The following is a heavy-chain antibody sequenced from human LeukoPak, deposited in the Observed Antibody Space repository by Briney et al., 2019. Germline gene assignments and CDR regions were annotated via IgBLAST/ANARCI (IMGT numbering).Heavy chain of an antibody. CDR1: GFTFSSYS. CDR2: ISSSSSYI. V-gene: IGHV3-21*01. CDR3: ARDRPPWSDEDILTGFLMDV. Sequence: GGSLRLSCAASGFTFSSYSMNWVRQAPGKGLEWVSSISSSSSYIYYADSVKGRFTISRDNAKNSLYLQMNSLRAEDTAVYYCARDRPPWSDEDILTGFLMDVWGKGTTVTVSS. J-gene: IGHJ6*03. D-gene: IGHD3-9*01.